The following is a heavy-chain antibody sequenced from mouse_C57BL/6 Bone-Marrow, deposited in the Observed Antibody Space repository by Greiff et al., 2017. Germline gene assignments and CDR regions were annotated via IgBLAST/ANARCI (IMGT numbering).Heavy chain of an antibody. CDR3: ARTYYYGSSYFAY. CDR2: IYTGDGDT. Sequence: QVQLQQSGPELVKPGASVKISCKASGYAFSSSWMNWVKQRPGKGLEWIGRIYTGDGDTNYNGKFKGKATLTADKSSSTAYMQLRSLTSEDSAVYFCARTYYYGSSYFAYWGQGTLVTVSA. CDR1: GYAFSSSW. J-gene: IGHJ3*01. D-gene: IGHD1-1*01. V-gene: IGHV1-82*01.